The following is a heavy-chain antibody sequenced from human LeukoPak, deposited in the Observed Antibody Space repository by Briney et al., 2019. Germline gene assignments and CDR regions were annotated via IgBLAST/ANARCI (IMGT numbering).Heavy chain of an antibody. CDR2: INHSGST. D-gene: IGHD1-26*01. CDR1: GFTFSSYS. CDR3: ARGAYSGSYRLRQEDAFDI. Sequence: GSLRLSCAASGFTFSSYSMNWVRQAPGKGLEWIGEINHSGSTNYNPSLKSRVTISVDTSKNQFSLKLSSVTAADTAVYYCARGAYSGSYRLRQEDAFDIWGQGTMVTVSS. J-gene: IGHJ3*02. V-gene: IGHV4-34*01.